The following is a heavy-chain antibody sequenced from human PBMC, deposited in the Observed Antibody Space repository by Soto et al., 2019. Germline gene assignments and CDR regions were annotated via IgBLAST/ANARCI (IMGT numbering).Heavy chain of an antibody. V-gene: IGHV3-11*01. CDR3: ARAGSTQDIVVVPAAFDY. CDR2: ISSSGSTI. Sequence: QVQLVESGGGVVKPGGSLRLSCAASGFTFSDYYMSWIRQAPGKGLEWVSYISSSGSTIYYADSVKGRFTISRDNAKNSLYLQMNSLRAEDTAVYYCARAGSTQDIVVVPAAFDYWGQGNLVTVSS. J-gene: IGHJ4*02. D-gene: IGHD2-2*01. CDR1: GFTFSDYY.